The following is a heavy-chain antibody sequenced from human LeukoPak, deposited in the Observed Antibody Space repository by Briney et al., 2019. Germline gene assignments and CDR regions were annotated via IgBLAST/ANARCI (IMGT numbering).Heavy chain of an antibody. V-gene: IGHV4-34*01. Sequence: SETLSLTCAVYGGSFSGYYWSWIRQPPGKGLEWIGEINHSGSTNYNPSLKSRVSISVDSSKNQFSLKVSSVTAADTAVYYCARGSDTEAGLYWGQGTLVTVSS. CDR1: GGSFSGYY. CDR2: INHSGST. D-gene: IGHD6-13*01. CDR3: ARGSDTEAGLY. J-gene: IGHJ4*02.